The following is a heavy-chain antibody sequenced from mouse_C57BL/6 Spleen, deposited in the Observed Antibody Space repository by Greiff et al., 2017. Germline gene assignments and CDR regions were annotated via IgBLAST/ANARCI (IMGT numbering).Heavy chain of an antibody. CDR3: ARVPYYDYDVDAMDY. J-gene: IGHJ4*01. D-gene: IGHD2-4*01. Sequence: QVQLQQPGTELVKPGASVKLSCKASGYTFTSYWMHWVKQRPGQGLEWIGNINPSNGGTNYNEKFKSKATLTVDKSSSTAYMQLSSLTSEDSAVYYCARVPYYDYDVDAMDYWGQGTSVTVSS. CDR1: GYTFTSYW. V-gene: IGHV1-53*01. CDR2: INPSNGGT.